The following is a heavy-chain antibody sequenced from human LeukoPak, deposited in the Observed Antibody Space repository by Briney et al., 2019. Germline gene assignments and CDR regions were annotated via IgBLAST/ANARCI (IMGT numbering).Heavy chain of an antibody. CDR3: ARDPRPITMVRGVIWDYFDY. Sequence: ASVKVSCTASGYTFTSYGISWVRQAPGQGLEWMGWISAYNGNTNYAQKLQGRVTMTTDTSTSTAYMELRSLRSDDTAVYYCARDPRPITMVRGVIWDYFDYWGQGTLVTVSS. CDR1: GYTFTSYG. V-gene: IGHV1-18*01. D-gene: IGHD3-10*01. CDR2: ISAYNGNT. J-gene: IGHJ4*02.